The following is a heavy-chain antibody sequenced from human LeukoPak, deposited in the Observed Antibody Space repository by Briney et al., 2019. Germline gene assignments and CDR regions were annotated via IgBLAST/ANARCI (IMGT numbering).Heavy chain of an antibody. V-gene: IGHV4-34*01. Sequence: PSETLSLTCAVYGGSFSGYYWSWIRQPPGKGLEWIGEINHSGSTNYNPSLKSRVTISVDTSKNQFSLKLSSVTAADTAVYYCARVEHSYGWNDFDYWGQGTLVTVSS. CDR3: ARVEHSYGWNDFDY. D-gene: IGHD5-18*01. J-gene: IGHJ4*02. CDR2: INHSGST. CDR1: GGSFSGYY.